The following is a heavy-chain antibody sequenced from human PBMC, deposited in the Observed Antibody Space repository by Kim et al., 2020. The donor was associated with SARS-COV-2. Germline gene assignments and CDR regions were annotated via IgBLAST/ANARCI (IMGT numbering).Heavy chain of an antibody. D-gene: IGHD3-22*01. J-gene: IGHJ4*02. CDR2: IKSKTEGGTT. Sequence: GGSLRLSCVASGFTFTNAWVSWVRQAPGKGLEWVGRIKSKTEGGTTDYAAPVKGRFTISRDDSKRALHLQMNSLETEDTAVYFCTTESPGYYYDSRGYDYWGQGTLVTVSS. CDR1: GFTFTNAW. CDR3: TTESPGYYYDSRGYDY. V-gene: IGHV3-15*05.